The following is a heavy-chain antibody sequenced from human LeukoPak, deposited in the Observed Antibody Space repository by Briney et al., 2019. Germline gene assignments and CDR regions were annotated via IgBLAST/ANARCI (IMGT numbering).Heavy chain of an antibody. D-gene: IGHD2-2*01. CDR2: ISSSGSTI. Sequence: GGSLRLSCVASGFTFSDYYMSWIRQAPGKGLEWVSYISSSGSTIYYADSVKGRFTISRDNAKNSLYLQMNSLRAEDTAVYYCARVRGYCSSTSTCDDYWGQGTLVTVSS. CDR3: ARVRGYCSSTSTCDDY. CDR1: GFTFSDYY. J-gene: IGHJ4*02. V-gene: IGHV3-11*01.